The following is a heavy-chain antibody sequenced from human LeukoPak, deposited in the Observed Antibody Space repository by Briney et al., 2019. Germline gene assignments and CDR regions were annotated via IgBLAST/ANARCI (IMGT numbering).Heavy chain of an antibody. Sequence: GASVKVSCKASGYTFTGYYMHWVRQAPGQGLEWMGWINPNSGGTNYAQKFQGRVTMTRDTSISTAYMELSRLRSDDTAVYYCARGIMITFGGVIVGDFDYWGQGTLVTVSS. CDR3: ARGIMITFGGVIVGDFDY. V-gene: IGHV1-2*02. CDR2: INPNSGGT. D-gene: IGHD3-16*02. J-gene: IGHJ4*02. CDR1: GYTFTGYY.